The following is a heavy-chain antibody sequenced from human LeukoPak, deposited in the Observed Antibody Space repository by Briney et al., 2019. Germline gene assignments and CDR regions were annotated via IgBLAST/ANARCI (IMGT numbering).Heavy chain of an antibody. D-gene: IGHD6-13*01. CDR3: ARERIAAADY. J-gene: IGHJ4*02. Sequence: GGSLRLSCAASGFTLSSYSMNWVRQAPGKGLEWVSSISSSSSYIYYADSVKGRFTISRDNAKNSLYLQMNSLRAEDTAVYYCARERIAAADYWGQGTLVTVSS. CDR2: ISSSSSYI. CDR1: GFTLSSYS. V-gene: IGHV3-21*01.